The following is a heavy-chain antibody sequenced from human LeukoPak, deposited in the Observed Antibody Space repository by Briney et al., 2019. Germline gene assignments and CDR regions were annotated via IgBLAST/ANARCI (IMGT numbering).Heavy chain of an antibody. D-gene: IGHD5-24*01. CDR3: ARGRDGYNYSPFYYFDY. CDR1: GGTFSSYA. CDR2: VIPISGTA. J-gene: IGHJ4*02. V-gene: IGHV1-69*13. Sequence: SVKVSCKASGGTFSSYAISWVRQAPGQGLEWMGGVIPISGTANYAQKFQGRVTITADESTSTAYMELSSLRSEDTAVYYCARGRDGYNYSPFYYFDYWGQGTLVTVSS.